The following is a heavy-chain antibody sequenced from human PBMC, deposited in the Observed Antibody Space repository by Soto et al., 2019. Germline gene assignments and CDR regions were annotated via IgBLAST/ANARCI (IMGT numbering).Heavy chain of an antibody. Sequence: ASVKVSCKASGYTFTGYYMHWVRQAPGQGLEWMGWINPNSGGTNYAQKFQGWVTMTRDTSISTAYMEPSRLRSDDTAVYYCAREVAVAGTHLNYYYYGMDVWGQGTTVTVSS. D-gene: IGHD6-19*01. CDR2: INPNSGGT. J-gene: IGHJ6*02. CDR1: GYTFTGYY. V-gene: IGHV1-2*04. CDR3: AREVAVAGTHLNYYYYGMDV.